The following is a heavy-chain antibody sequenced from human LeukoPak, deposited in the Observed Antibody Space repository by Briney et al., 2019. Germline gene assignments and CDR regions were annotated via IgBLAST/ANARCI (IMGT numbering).Heavy chain of an antibody. Sequence: SETLSLTCTVSGGSISSSSYFWGWIRQPPGRGLEWIGTLYYSGTTSYNPSLQSRVTISVDTSKNQFSLKLSSVTAADTSIYYCARLNAYSSSWHYFDSWGRDPWSPSPQ. D-gene: IGHD6-13*01. CDR3: ARLNAYSSSWHYFDS. V-gene: IGHV4-39*01. CDR1: GGSISSSSYF. CDR2: LYYSGTT. J-gene: IGHJ4*02.